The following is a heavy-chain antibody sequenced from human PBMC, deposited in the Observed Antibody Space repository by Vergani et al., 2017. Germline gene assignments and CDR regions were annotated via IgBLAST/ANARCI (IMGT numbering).Heavy chain of an antibody. J-gene: IGHJ4*02. Sequence: EVQLVESGGGLVKPGGSLRLSCAASGFTFSSYSMNWVRQAPGKGLEWVSSISSSSSYIYYADSVKGRFTISRDNAKNSLYLQMNSLRAEDTAVYYCARYRDTAMVHDYWGQGTLVTVSS. CDR1: GFTFSSYS. V-gene: IGHV3-21*01. D-gene: IGHD5-18*01. CDR3: ARYRDTAMVHDY. CDR2: ISSSSSYI.